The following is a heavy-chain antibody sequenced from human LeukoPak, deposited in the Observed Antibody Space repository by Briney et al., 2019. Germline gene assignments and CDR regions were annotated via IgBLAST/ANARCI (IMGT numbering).Heavy chain of an antibody. CDR1: GFTFRSHA. V-gene: IGHV3-23*01. CDR2: IYENGGTT. J-gene: IGHJ6*02. Sequence: GGSLRLSCVGPGFTFRSHAMSWVRQAPEKGLEFVSGIYENGGTTYYADSVKGRFTISRDNSKNTLYLQMNSLRAEDTAVYYCASGYYDFWSGYYGYYYYGMDVWGQGTTVTVSS. D-gene: IGHD3-3*01. CDR3: ASGYYDFWSGYYGYYYYGMDV.